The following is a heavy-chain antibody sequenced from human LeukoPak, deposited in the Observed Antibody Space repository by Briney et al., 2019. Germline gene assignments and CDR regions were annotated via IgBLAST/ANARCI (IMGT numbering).Heavy chain of an antibody. CDR2: ISSSGSTI. Sequence: GGSLRLSCAASGFTFSSYEMNWVRQAPGKGLEWVSYISSSGSTIYHADSVTGRFTFSRDNAKNSLYLQMNSLRAEDTAVYYCARVADYYDSSGYSNTFFDYWGQGTLVTVSS. CDR3: ARVADYYDSSGYSNTFFDY. J-gene: IGHJ4*02. D-gene: IGHD3-22*01. V-gene: IGHV3-48*03. CDR1: GFTFSSYE.